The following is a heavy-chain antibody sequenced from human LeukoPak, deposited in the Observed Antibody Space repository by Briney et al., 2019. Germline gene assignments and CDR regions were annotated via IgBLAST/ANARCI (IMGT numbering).Heavy chain of an antibody. CDR3: ARVAAAAGNPPFDY. V-gene: IGHV4-30-4*08. CDR2: IYYSGSI. CDR1: GGSISSGDYY. D-gene: IGHD6-13*01. Sequence: SQTLSLTCTVSGGSISSGDYYWSWIRQPPGKGLEWIGYIYYSGSIYYNPSLKSRVTISVDTSKNQFSLKLSSVTAADTAVYYCARVAAAAGNPPFDYWGQGTLVTVSS. J-gene: IGHJ4*02.